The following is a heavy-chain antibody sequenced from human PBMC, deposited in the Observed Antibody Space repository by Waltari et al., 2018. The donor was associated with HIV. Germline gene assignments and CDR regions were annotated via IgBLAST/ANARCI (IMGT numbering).Heavy chain of an antibody. CDR2: IYSGGST. J-gene: IGHJ4*02. CDR1: GLPVSSSF. CDR3: ARVRSTMGRFQGFDY. Sequence: EVQLVETGGGLIQPGGSLRLSCAASGLPVSSSFMNWVRQAPGKGLEWVSLIYSGGSTYYADSVKGRFTISRDNSKNTLYLQMNSLRAEDTAVYYCARVRSTMGRFQGFDYWGQGTLVTVSS. V-gene: IGHV3-53*02. D-gene: IGHD1-26*01.